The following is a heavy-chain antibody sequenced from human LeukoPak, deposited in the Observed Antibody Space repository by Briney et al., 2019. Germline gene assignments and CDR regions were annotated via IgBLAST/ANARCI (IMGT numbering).Heavy chain of an antibody. J-gene: IGHJ4*02. D-gene: IGHD5-12*01. CDR3: ARGYSGYDYKTFDY. Sequence: PSETLSLICTVSGVSISSSNYYWSWIRQPPGKGLEWIGEINHSGSTNYNPSLKSRVTISVDTSKNQFSLKLSSVTAADTAVYYCARGYSGYDYKTFDYWGQRTLVTVSS. CDR1: GVSISSSNYY. V-gene: IGHV4-39*07. CDR2: INHSGST.